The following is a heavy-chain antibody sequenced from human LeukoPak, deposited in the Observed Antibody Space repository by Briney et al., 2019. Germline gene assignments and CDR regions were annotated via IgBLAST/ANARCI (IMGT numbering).Heavy chain of an antibody. CDR1: GFTFSDNY. D-gene: IGHD3-22*01. V-gene: IGHV3-11*01. CDR3: AKKKYDKSGYYFLGSYCDY. Sequence: GGSLRLSCAASGFTFSDNYMSWIRQAPGEGLEWVSYISSSGSTIYYADSVKGRFTTSRDNAKNSLSLQMTSLRAEYTAYYYCAKKKYDKSGYYFLGSYCDYWGLGTQVAV. J-gene: IGHJ4*02. CDR2: ISSSGSTI.